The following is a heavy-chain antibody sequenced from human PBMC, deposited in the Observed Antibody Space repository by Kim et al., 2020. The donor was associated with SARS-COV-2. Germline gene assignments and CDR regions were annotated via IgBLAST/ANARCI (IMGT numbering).Heavy chain of an antibody. Sequence: SVKVSCKASGFTFTSSAVQWVRQARGQRLEWIGWIVVGSGNTNYAQKFQERVTITRDMSTSTAYMELSSLRSEDTAVYYCAADPAGYDPPPGVWGQGTTVTVSS. J-gene: IGHJ6*02. CDR3: AADPAGYDPPPGV. CDR1: GFTFTSSA. V-gene: IGHV1-58*01. CDR2: IVVGSGNT. D-gene: IGHD3-22*01.